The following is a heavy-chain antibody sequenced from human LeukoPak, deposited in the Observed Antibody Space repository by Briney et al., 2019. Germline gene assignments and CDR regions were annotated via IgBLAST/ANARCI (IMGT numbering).Heavy chain of an antibody. CDR1: GFTFSNYW. J-gene: IGHJ4*02. Sequence: PGGSLRLSCAASGFTFSNYWMSWVRQAPGKGLEWVANIKQDESEKYYVDSVKGRFTISRDNAKNSLFLQMNSLRAEDTAVYYCARDKIVGATVLDYWGQGSLVTVSS. CDR2: IKQDESEK. V-gene: IGHV3-7*01. CDR3: ARDKIVGATVLDY. D-gene: IGHD1-26*01.